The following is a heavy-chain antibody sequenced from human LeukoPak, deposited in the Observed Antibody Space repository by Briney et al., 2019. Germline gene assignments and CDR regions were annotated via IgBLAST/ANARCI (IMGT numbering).Heavy chain of an antibody. V-gene: IGHV3-33*01. CDR1: GFTFSSYG. D-gene: IGHD6-13*01. CDR3: ARVPSSSWYWYFDL. J-gene: IGHJ2*01. CDR2: IWYDGSNK. Sequence: GRSLRLSCAASGFTFSSYGMHWVRQAPGKGLEWVAVIWYDGSNKYYADSVKGRFTISRDNSKNTLYLQMNSLRAEDTAVYYCARVPSSSWYWYFDLWGRGTLVTVSS.